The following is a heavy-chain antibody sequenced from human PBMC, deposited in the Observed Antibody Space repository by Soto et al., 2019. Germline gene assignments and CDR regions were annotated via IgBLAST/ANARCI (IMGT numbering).Heavy chain of an antibody. CDR3: VKVGGSSSWYRFYFDY. CDR2: ISCDGSTI. D-gene: IGHD6-13*01. J-gene: IGHJ4*02. CDR1: GFTFSSYA. Sequence: QVQLVESGGGVVQPGRSLRLSCAASGFTFSSYAMHWVRQAPGKGLEWVAVISCDGSTIYYADPVKGRFSISRDNSKNTLHLEMHNLRPEGTAVYYCVKVGGSSSWYRFYFDYWGQGTLVTVSS. V-gene: IGHV3-30*18.